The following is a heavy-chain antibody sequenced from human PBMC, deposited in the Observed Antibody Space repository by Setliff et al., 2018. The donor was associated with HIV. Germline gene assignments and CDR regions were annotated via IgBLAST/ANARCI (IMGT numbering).Heavy chain of an antibody. J-gene: IGHJ4*02. V-gene: IGHV4-59*08. CDR3: ARHLGVIDY. CDR2: VYDSGST. Sequence: SETLSLTCTVSGASMRGHYWNWIRQPPGKGLEWIGYVYDSGSTNYNPSLKSRVTISVDTSKNQFSLKLSSVTAADTAVYYCARHLGVIDYWGQGTLVTVAS. CDR1: GASMRGHY. D-gene: IGHD3-16*01.